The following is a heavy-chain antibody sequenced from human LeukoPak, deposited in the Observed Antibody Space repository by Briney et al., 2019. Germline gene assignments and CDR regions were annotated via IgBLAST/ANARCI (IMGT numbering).Heavy chain of an antibody. J-gene: IGHJ5*02. V-gene: IGHV4-59*08. D-gene: IGHD2-15*01. CDR2: IYYRGDT. Sequence: PSETLSLTCTVSGASMNNYFWSWIRQSPGKGLEWIANIYYRGDTTYNPSLGSRVTISIGTSKNQFSLNLISVTAADTAVYYCARHKNSGGFLMFNFDPWGQGTLVTVSS. CDR1: GASMNNYF. CDR3: ARHKNSGGFLMFNFDP.